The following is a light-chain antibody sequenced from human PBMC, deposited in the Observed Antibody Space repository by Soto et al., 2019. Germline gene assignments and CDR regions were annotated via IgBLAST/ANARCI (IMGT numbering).Light chain of an antibody. CDR3: QHYGSSPMT. CDR2: DAS. V-gene: IGKV3-20*01. J-gene: IGKJ5*01. CDR1: QSVSSN. Sequence: EIVMTQSPATLSVSPGERATLSCRASQSVSSNFAWYQQKPGQAPRLLIYDASTRATGIPDRFSGSGSGTDFTLTISRLEPEDFAVYYCQHYGSSPMTFGQGTRLEIK.